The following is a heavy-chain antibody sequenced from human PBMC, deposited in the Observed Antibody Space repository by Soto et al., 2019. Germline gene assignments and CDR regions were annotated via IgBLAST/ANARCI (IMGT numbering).Heavy chain of an antibody. CDR1: GFTFSSYG. CDR2: ISYDGSNK. J-gene: IGHJ6*02. V-gene: IGHV3-30*18. Sequence: SLRLSCAASGFTFSSYGMHWVRQAPGKGLEWVAVISYDGSNKYYADSVKGRFTISRDNSKNTLYLQMNSLRAEDTAVYYCAKDRGFYSSSWYHDYYYYGMYVRGRGTTVTVSS. CDR3: AKDRGFYSSSWYHDYYYYGMYV. D-gene: IGHD6-13*01.